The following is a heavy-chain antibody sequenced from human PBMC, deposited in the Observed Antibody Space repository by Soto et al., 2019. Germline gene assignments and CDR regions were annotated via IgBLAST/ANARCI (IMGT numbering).Heavy chain of an antibody. Sequence: QVQLVQSGAEVKKPGSSVKVSCKASGGTFSSYSISWVRQAPGQGLEWMGRIIPILGIANYAQKLQGRVTITADKSTSIAYMELSSLRSEDTAVYYCARGAAGIAVAGPSYYFDYWGQGTLVTVSS. D-gene: IGHD6-19*01. CDR3: ARGAAGIAVAGPSYYFDY. J-gene: IGHJ4*02. CDR2: IIPILGIA. V-gene: IGHV1-69*02. CDR1: GGTFSSYS.